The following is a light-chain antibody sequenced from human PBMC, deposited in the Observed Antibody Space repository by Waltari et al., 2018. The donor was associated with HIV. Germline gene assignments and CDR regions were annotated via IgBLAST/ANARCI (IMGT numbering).Light chain of an antibody. CDR2: GAS. Sequence: EVVMTQSPATLLESPGKTANLSCRASRSVGSSLAWYHQKPGRCPRLLSYGASSRASDVPPTFSGSWAGTDFSLSISSLRSDDLGIYYCQQYNTWPRTFGRGTTVEIK. CDR3: QQYNTWPRT. V-gene: IGKV3-15*01. CDR1: RSVGSS. J-gene: IGKJ1*01.